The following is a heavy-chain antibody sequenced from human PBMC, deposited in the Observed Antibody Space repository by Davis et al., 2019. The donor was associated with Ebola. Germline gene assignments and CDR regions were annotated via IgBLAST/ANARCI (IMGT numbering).Heavy chain of an antibody. J-gene: IGHJ4*02. CDR1: GFTFSSYS. CDR2: ISSSSSTI. Sequence: GSLRLSCAAPGFTFSSYSMNWVRQAPGKGLEWVSYISSSSSTIYYADSVKGRFTISRDNAKNSLYLQMNSLRDEDTAVYYCARGGKRYCSGGSCLPLYSAGYWGQGTLVTVSS. V-gene: IGHV3-48*02. D-gene: IGHD2-15*01. CDR3: ARGGKRYCSGGSCLPLYSAGY.